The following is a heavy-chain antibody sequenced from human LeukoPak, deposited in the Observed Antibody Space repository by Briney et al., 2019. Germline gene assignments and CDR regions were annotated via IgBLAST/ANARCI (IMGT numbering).Heavy chain of an antibody. D-gene: IGHD7-27*01. V-gene: IGHV4-31*03. CDR3: ARGSTGDKSNN. CDR1: GRSISIGGYY. Sequence: SETLSLTCTLSGRSISIGGYYWSWIRQLPGKGLEWIGYIFYSGTTSYNPSLKSRLTISLDTSDNQFSLKLSSVTAADTAVYYCARGSTGDKSNNWGQGTLVTVSS. CDR2: IFYSGTT. J-gene: IGHJ4*02.